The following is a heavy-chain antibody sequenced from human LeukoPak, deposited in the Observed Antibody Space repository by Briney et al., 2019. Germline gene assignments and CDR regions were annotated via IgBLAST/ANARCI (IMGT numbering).Heavy chain of an antibody. CDR1: GFSLSTSGMR. CDR3: ARSGYSGYDGYWFDP. D-gene: IGHD5-12*01. Sequence: SGPALVKPTQTLTLTCTFSGFSLSTSGMRVSWIRQPPGKALEWPARIDWDDDKFYSTSLKTRLTISKDTSKNQVVLTMTNMDPVDTATYYCARSGYSGYDGYWFDPWGQGTLVTVSS. J-gene: IGHJ5*02. V-gene: IGHV2-70*04. CDR2: IDWDDDK.